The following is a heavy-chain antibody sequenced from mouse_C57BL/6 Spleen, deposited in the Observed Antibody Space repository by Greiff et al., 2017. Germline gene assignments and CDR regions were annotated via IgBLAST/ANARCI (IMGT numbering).Heavy chain of an antibody. V-gene: IGHV8-12*01. CDR3: AEDSSGTWFAY. D-gene: IGHD3-2*02. Sequence: QVTLKVSGPGILQSSQTLSLSCSFSGFSLSTSGMGVSWLRQPSGQGLEWLAHIYWDDDKRYNPSLKSRLTISKDTSRNQVFLKITSVDTAVTATYYCAEDSSGTWFAYWGQGTLVTVSA. CDR1: GFSLSTSGMG. J-gene: IGHJ3*01. CDR2: IYWDDDK.